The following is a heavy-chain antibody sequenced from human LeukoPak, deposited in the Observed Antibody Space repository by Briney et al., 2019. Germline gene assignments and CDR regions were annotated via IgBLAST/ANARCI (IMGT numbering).Heavy chain of an antibody. CDR1: GYTFTSYG. CDR2: ISVYNGNT. CDR3: ARGALFGVVPLPFDY. J-gene: IGHJ4*02. V-gene: IGHV1-18*01. Sequence: ASVKVSCKASGYTFTSYGISWVRQAPGQGLEWMGWISVYNGNTNYAQKLQGRVTMTTDTSTSTAYMELRSLRSDDTAVYYCARGALFGVVPLPFDYWGQGTLVTVSS. D-gene: IGHD3-3*01.